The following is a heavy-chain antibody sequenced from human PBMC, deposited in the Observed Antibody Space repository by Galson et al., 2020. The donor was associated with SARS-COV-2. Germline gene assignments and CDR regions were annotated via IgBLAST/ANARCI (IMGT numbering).Heavy chain of an antibody. V-gene: IGHV3-30*18. CDR1: GFTFSSYG. J-gene: IGHJ4*02. CDR3: AKGAGSYYRGYFDY. Sequence: GESLKISCAASGFTFSSYGLHWVRQAPGKGLEWVAVISYDGSNEYYADSVKGRFTISRDNSKNTLYLQMNSLRAEDTAVYYCAKGAGSYYRGYFDYWGQGTLVTVSS. CDR2: ISYDGSNE. D-gene: IGHD3-10*01.